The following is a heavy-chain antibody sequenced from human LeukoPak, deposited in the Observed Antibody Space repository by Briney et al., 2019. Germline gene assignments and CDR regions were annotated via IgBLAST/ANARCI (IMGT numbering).Heavy chain of an antibody. Sequence: GGSLRLSCAASGFTFSSYWMHWVRQPPGKGLVWVSRINTDGSTTDYADSVKGRFTISRDNAKNTLYLQMNSLRAEDTAVYYCARDRSYEDYFQHWGQGTLVTVSS. CDR3: ARDRSYEDYFQH. D-gene: IGHD1-26*01. J-gene: IGHJ1*01. CDR1: GFTFSSYW. V-gene: IGHV3-74*01. CDR2: INTDGSTT.